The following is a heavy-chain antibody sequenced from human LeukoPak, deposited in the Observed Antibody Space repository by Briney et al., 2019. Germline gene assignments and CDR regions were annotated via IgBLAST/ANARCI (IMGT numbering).Heavy chain of an antibody. CDR2: IYSTGST. J-gene: IGHJ5*02. Sequence: SETLSLTCTVSGGSISNYYWSWIRQSAGKGLEWIGRIYSTGSTNYNPSLKSRVTISVDTSKNQFSLKLSSVTAADTAVYYCARDSSPDTYYDILTGYDTWGQGTLVTVSS. CDR3: ARDSSPDTYYDILTGYDT. CDR1: GGSISNYY. D-gene: IGHD3-9*01. V-gene: IGHV4-4*07.